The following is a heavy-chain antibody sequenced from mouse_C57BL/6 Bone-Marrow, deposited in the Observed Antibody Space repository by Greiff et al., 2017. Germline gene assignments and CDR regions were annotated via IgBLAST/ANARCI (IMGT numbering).Heavy chain of an antibody. D-gene: IGHD2-1*01. Sequence: EVKLMESGGGLVKPGGSLKLSCAASGFTFSDYGMRWVRQATEKGLEWVAYISSGSSTIYYADTVKGRFTISRDNAKNTLFLQMTSLRSEDTSMYYCARHGNYYFAYWGQGTTLTVSS. CDR1: GFTFSDYG. CDR3: ARHGNYYFAY. CDR2: ISSGSSTI. J-gene: IGHJ2*01. V-gene: IGHV5-17*01.